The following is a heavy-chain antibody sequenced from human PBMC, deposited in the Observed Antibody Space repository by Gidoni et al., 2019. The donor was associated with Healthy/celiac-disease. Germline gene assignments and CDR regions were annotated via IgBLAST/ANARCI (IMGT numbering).Heavy chain of an antibody. V-gene: IGHV4-38-2*01. CDR1: GYSISSGYY. Sequence: QVQLQESGPGLVKPSATLSLTCAVSGYSISSGYYWGWIRQPPGKGLEWIGSIYHSGSTYYNPSLKSRVTISVDTSKNQFSLKLSSVTAADTAVYYCAVIAVAGPAPAVRFDYWGQGTLVTVSS. CDR3: AVIAVAGPAPAVRFDY. D-gene: IGHD6-19*01. CDR2: IYHSGST. J-gene: IGHJ4*02.